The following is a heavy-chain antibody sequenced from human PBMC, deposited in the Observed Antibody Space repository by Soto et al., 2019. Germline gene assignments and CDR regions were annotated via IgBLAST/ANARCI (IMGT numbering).Heavy chain of an antibody. CDR3: ARSRIAARPPGPQSYYYGMDV. CDR2: IIPIFGTA. J-gene: IGHJ6*02. V-gene: IGHV1-69*01. Sequence: QVQLVQSGAEVKKPGSSVKVSCKASGGTFSSYAISWVRQAPGQGLEWMGGIIPIFGTANYAQKFQGRVTMPADESTSTAYMELRSLRSEDTAVYYCARSRIAARPPGPQSYYYGMDVWGQGTPVTVSS. CDR1: GGTFSSYA. D-gene: IGHD6-6*01.